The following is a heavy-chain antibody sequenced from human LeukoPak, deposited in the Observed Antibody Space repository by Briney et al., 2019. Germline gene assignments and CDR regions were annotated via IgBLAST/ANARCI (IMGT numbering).Heavy chain of an antibody. CDR1: GFTFRSYA. D-gene: IGHD2-2*01. J-gene: IGHJ4*02. Sequence: GGSLRLSCAASGFTFRSYAMHWVRQAPGKGLEWVAVISYDGSNKYYADSVKGRFTISRDNSKNTLYLQMNSLRAEDTAVYYCARANIVVVPAAMFFDYWGQGTLVTVSS. CDR2: ISYDGSNK. V-gene: IGHV3-30*04. CDR3: ARANIVVVPAAMFFDY.